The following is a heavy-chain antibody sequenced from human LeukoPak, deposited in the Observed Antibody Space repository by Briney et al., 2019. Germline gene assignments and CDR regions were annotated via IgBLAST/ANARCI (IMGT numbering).Heavy chain of an antibody. D-gene: IGHD6-6*01. CDR2: ISGSGGST. CDR3: ARGSSKAARGSWFDP. V-gene: IGHV3-23*01. J-gene: IGHJ5*02. Sequence: GGSLRLSCAASGFTFSSYAMSWVRQAPGKGLECTSAISGSGGSTYYADSVKGRFTISRDNSKNTLYLQMNSLRAEDTAVYYCARGSSKAARGSWFDPWGQGTLVTVSS. CDR1: GFTFSSYA.